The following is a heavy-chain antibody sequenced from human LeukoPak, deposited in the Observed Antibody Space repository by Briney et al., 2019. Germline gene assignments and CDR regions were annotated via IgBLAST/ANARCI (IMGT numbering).Heavy chain of an antibody. D-gene: IGHD3-3*01. Sequence: PGGSLRLSCAASGFTVSSNYMSWVRQAPGKGLEWVSVIFSGGSTYHADSVKGRFTISRDNSKNTLYLQMSSLRVEDTAVYYCARAGYYDFWSGYFDYWGQGTLVTVSS. CDR1: GFTVSSNY. CDR3: ARAGYYDFWSGYFDY. J-gene: IGHJ4*02. V-gene: IGHV3-66*01. CDR2: IFSGGST.